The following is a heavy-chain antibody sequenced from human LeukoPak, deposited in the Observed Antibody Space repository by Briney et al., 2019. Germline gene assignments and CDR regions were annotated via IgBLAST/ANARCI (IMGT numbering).Heavy chain of an antibody. CDR1: GFPFSNHG. CDR2: ISYDGRNK. Sequence: GGSLRLSCAASGFPFSNHGMHWVRQAPGKGLEWVAVISYDGRNKYYADSVKGRFTISRDNSKNTLYPQMNSLRAEDTAVYYCAKWSKQLGIDYWGQGTLVTVSS. D-gene: IGHD6-13*01. V-gene: IGHV3-30*18. J-gene: IGHJ4*02. CDR3: AKWSKQLGIDY.